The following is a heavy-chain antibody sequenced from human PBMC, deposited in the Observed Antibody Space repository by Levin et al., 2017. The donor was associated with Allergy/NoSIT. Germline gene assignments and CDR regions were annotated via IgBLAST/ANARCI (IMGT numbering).Heavy chain of an antibody. CDR2: IYLSGST. CDR3: ARVAGYSYGYYFDY. V-gene: IGHV4-30-2*01. J-gene: IGHJ4*02. D-gene: IGHD5-18*01. CDR1: GGSISSGGYS. Sequence: SETLSLTCAVSGGSISSGGYSWSWIRQPPGKGLEWIGNIYLSGSTYYNPSLESRVTISVDRSKNQFSLNLSSVTAADTAVYYCARVAGYSYGYYFDYWGQGTLVTVSS.